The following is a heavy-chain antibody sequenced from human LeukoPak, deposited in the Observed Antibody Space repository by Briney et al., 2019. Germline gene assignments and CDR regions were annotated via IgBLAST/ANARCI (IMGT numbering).Heavy chain of an antibody. Sequence: GGSLKLSGLAPEFTFTNFAMTWVGKPPGRGLEWPSTITNNGRQTYYAASVKGRFTISRDNSRNTLYLQMNSLRVEDTALYYCAKDHGQTSGWPTDSWGQGTLVTVSS. CDR3: AKDHGQTSGWPTDS. V-gene: IGHV3-23*01. D-gene: IGHD6-19*01. J-gene: IGHJ5*01. CDR2: ITNNGRQT. CDR1: EFTFTNFA.